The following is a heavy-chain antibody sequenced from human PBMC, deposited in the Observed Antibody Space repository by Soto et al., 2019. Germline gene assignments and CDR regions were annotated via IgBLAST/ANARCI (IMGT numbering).Heavy chain of an antibody. V-gene: IGHV1-18*01. CDR1: GYTFTSYG. Sequence: QVQLVQSGAEVKKPGASVKVSCKASGYTFTSYGISWVRQAPGQGLEWMGWISAYNGNTNYAQKLQGRVTMTTDTXXSTAYMELRSLRSDDTAVYYWARDMGAYYYYGMDVWGQGTTVTVSS. CDR2: ISAYNGNT. CDR3: ARDMGAYYYYGMDV. J-gene: IGHJ6*02. D-gene: IGHD3-16*01.